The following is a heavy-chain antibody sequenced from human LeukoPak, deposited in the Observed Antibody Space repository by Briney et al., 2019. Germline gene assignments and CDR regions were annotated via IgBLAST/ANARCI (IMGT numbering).Heavy chain of an antibody. CDR2: ITPSGGST. Sequence: GASVKVSCKASGYTFTSYYMHWVRQAPGRGLEWMGIITPSGGSTSYAQKFRGRVTMTTDTSTSTVYMELSSLRSEDTAVYYCARGGSGGKDWFDPWGQGTLVTVSS. D-gene: IGHD5-12*01. CDR3: ARGGSGGKDWFDP. J-gene: IGHJ5*02. CDR1: GYTFTSYY. V-gene: IGHV1-46*01.